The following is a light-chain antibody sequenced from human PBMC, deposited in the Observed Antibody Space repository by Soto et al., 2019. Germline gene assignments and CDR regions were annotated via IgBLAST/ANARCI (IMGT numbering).Light chain of an antibody. V-gene: IGKV3-15*01. CDR2: GAS. CDR1: QSVSSN. Sequence: EIVMTQSPATLSLSPGERATLSCRASQSVSSNLAWYQQKPGQAPRLLIHGASTRATGIPARFSGSGSGTEFTLTISSLQSEDFAVYYCQQYNNWCPITFGQGTRLEIK. J-gene: IGKJ5*01. CDR3: QQYNNWCPIT.